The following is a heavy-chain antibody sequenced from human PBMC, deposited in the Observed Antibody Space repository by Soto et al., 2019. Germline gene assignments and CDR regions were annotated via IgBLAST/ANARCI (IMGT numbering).Heavy chain of an antibody. J-gene: IGHJ4*02. D-gene: IGHD2-15*01. CDR3: VKERFVVVYYFDY. V-gene: IGHV3-64D*06. CDR1: GFTFSSYA. Sequence: PGGSLRLSCSASGFTFSSYAMHWVRQAPGKGLEYVSAISSNGGSTYYADSVKDRFTISRDNSKNTLYLQMSSLRAEDTAVYYCVKERFVVVYYFDYWGQGTLVTVSS. CDR2: ISSNGGST.